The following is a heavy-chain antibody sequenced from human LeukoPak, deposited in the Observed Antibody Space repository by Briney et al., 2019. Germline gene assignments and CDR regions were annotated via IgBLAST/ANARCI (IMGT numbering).Heavy chain of an antibody. CDR2: ISTSGTIT. CDR3: AKAGIAAFLIDY. J-gene: IGHJ4*02. V-gene: IGHV3-48*03. Sequence: GGSLRLSCVASGFTFSYFEMSWVRQAPGKGLEWISYISTSGTITYYTDSVEGRFTISRDNSKNTLYLQMNSLRAEDTAVYYCAKAGIAAFLIDYWGQGTLVTVSS. D-gene: IGHD6-13*01. CDR1: GFTFSYFE.